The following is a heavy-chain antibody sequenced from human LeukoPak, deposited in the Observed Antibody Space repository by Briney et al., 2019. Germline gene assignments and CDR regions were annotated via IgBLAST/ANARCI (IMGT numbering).Heavy chain of an antibody. CDR2: INHSGST. CDR3: ARGERRYYGSGSYSELGLNWFDP. Sequence: SETLSLTCAVYGGSFSGYYWSWIRQPPGKGLEWIGEINHSGSTNYNPSLKSRVTISVDTSKNQFSLKLSSVTAADTAVYYCARGERRYYGSGSYSELGLNWFDPWGQGTLVTVSS. V-gene: IGHV4-34*01. D-gene: IGHD3-10*01. CDR1: GGSFSGYY. J-gene: IGHJ5*02.